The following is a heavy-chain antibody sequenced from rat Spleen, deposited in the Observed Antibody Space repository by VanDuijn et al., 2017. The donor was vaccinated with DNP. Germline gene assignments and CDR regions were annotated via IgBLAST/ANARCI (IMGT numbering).Heavy chain of an antibody. CDR2: ISYSGST. D-gene: IGHD1-6*01. CDR1: GYSITSNY. Sequence: EVQLQESGPGLVKPSQSLSLTCSVTGYSITSNYWGWIRKFPGNKMEWIGHISYSGSTSYNPSLKSRISITRDTSKNQFFLQLNSVTTEDTATYYCARYGTTGPKGDYWGQGVMVTVSS. CDR3: ARYGTTGPKGDY. J-gene: IGHJ2*01. V-gene: IGHV3-1*01.